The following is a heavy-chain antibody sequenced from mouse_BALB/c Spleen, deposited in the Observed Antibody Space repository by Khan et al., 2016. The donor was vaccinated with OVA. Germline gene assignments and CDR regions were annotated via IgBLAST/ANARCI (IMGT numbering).Heavy chain of an antibody. CDR3: ARDYWVTF. CDR1: GFTFSNYA. V-gene: IGHV5-6-5*01. CDR2: ISSGGST. J-gene: IGHJ3*01. Sequence: EVELVESGGGLVKPGGSLKLSCAASGFTFSNYAMSWVRQTPEKRLEWVASISSGGSTYYPDSVKGRFTISRDNDRNILYLQMSSLRSEDTAMYYCARDYWVTFGGQGTLVTVSA.